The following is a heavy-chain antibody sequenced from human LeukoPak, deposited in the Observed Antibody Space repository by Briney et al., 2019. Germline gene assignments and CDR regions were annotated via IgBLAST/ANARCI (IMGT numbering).Heavy chain of an antibody. CDR2: FNPEDGET. J-gene: IGHJ4*02. CDR3: ATALSPAAGNFDY. CDR1: GYTLTELS. D-gene: IGHD6-19*01. Sequence: ASVKVSCKVSGYTLTELSMHWVRRAPGKGLEWRGGFNPEDGETIYAQKFQGRVTMTEDTSTDTAYMELSSLRSEDTAVYYCATALSPAAGNFDYWGQGTLVTVSS. V-gene: IGHV1-24*01.